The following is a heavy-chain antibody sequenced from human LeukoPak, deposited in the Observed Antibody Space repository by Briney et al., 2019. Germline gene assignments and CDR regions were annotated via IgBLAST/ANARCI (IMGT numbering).Heavy chain of an antibody. CDR3: ARRSSGWDLDY. J-gene: IGHJ4*02. Sequence: SETLSLTCAVSGGSISSGGYSWSWIRQPPGKGLEWIGYIYHSGSTYYNPSLKSRVTISVDRSKNQFSLKLSSVTAADTAVYYCARRSSGWDLDYWGQGTLVTVSS. CDR2: IYHSGST. D-gene: IGHD6-19*01. CDR1: GGSISSGGYS. V-gene: IGHV4-30-2*01.